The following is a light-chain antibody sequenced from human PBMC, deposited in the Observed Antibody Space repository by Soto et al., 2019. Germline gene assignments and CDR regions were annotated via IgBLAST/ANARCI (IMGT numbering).Light chain of an antibody. CDR1: QNVGTN. Sequence: IVLTQSPATLSVSPGEGVTLSCRASQNVGTNLAWYQQKPGQAPRLLIYGSSTRATGIPATCSGSGSGTELTLTTSSLQSEESAVYYCQQYNNWGLSFGGGTKVEIK. CDR2: GSS. CDR3: QQYNNWGLS. J-gene: IGKJ4*01. V-gene: IGKV3D-15*01.